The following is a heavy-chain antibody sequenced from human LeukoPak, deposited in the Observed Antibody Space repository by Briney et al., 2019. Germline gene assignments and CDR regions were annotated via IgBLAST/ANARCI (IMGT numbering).Heavy chain of an antibody. CDR3: ARGPLVITFGGVIGPFDY. V-gene: IGHV3-66*02. CDR1: GFTVSSNY. J-gene: IGHJ4*02. Sequence: PGGSLRLSSAASGFTVSSNYMSWVRQAPGKGLEWVSVIYSGGSTYYADSVKGRFTISRDNSKNTLYLQMNSLRAEDTAVYYCARGPLVITFGGVIGPFDYWGQGTLVTVSS. D-gene: IGHD3-16*02. CDR2: IYSGGST.